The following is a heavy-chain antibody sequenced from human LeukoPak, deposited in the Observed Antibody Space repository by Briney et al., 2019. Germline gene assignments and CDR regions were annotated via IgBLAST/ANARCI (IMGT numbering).Heavy chain of an antibody. J-gene: IGHJ5*02. CDR3: VRVGYAYGPVGNWFDP. D-gene: IGHD5-18*01. CDR2: IYYSGSS. V-gene: IGHV4-39*01. CDR1: GGSISSSDYY. Sequence: SETLSLTRTVSGGSISSSDYYWGWVRQPPGKGLEWIGNIYYSGSSYSSPSLKSRVTISSDTSKNQFSVKLTSVTAADTAVYYCVRVGYAYGPVGNWFDPWGQGVLVTVSS.